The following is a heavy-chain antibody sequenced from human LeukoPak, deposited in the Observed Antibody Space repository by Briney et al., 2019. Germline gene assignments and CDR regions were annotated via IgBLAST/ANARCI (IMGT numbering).Heavy chain of an antibody. CDR3: ARALAVAGNDGFDY. V-gene: IGHV4-4*07. D-gene: IGHD6-19*01. J-gene: IGHJ4*02. CDR1: GGSISSYY. Sequence: SETLSLTCAVFGGSISSYYWSWIRQPAGKGLEWIGRIYTSGSTNYNPSLKSRVTMSVDTSKNQFSLKLSSVTAADTAVYYCARALAVAGNDGFDYWGQGTLVTVSS. CDR2: IYTSGST.